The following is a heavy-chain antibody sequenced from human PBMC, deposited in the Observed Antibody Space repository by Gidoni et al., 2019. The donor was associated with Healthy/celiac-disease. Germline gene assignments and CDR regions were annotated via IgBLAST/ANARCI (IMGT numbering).Heavy chain of an antibody. J-gene: IGHJ4*02. CDR2: ISYDGSNK. Sequence: QVQLVESGGGVVQPGRSLRLSCAASGFTFSSYAMHWVRQAPGKGLEWVAVISYDGSNKYYADSVKGRFTISRDNSKNTLYLQMNSLRAEDTAVYYCARDWSITMIVVGFDYWGQGTLVTVSS. V-gene: IGHV3-30*04. D-gene: IGHD3-22*01. CDR1: GFTFSSYA. CDR3: ARDWSITMIVVGFDY.